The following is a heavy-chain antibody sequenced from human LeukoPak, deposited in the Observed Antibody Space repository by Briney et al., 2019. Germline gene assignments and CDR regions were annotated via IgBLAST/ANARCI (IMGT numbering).Heavy chain of an antibody. Sequence: GESLKISCKGSGYNFTSYWIGWVRQTPGKGLEWMGIIYPGDSDTRYSPSFQGQVTISADKSISTAYLQWSSLKASDTAMYYCARLSSTSPRYFDYWGQGTLVTVSS. D-gene: IGHD2-2*01. CDR2: IYPGDSDT. V-gene: IGHV5-51*01. J-gene: IGHJ4*02. CDR1: GYNFTSYW. CDR3: ARLSSTSPRYFDY.